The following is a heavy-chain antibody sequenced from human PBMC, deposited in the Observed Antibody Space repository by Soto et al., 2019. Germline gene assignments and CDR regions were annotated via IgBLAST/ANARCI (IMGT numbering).Heavy chain of an antibody. CDR2: IWYDGSNK. CDR3: ARDRRVDILTGYYNAGFYY. V-gene: IGHV3-33*01. D-gene: IGHD3-9*01. J-gene: IGHJ4*02. CDR1: GFTFSSYG. Sequence: GGALRLSCAASGFTFSSYGMHLGRQAPGKGVEWGAVIWYDGSNKYYADSVKGRFTISRDNSKNTLYLQMNSLRAEDTAVYYCARDRRVDILTGYYNAGFYYWGQGTLVTVSS.